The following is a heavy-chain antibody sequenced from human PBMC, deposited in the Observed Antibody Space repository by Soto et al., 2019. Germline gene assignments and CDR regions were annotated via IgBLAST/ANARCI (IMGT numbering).Heavy chain of an antibody. J-gene: IGHJ4*02. D-gene: IGHD3-3*01. Sequence: QVQLVESGGGVVQPGRSLRLSCAASGFTFSSSAMHWVRQAPGKGLEWVAGISYDGSNKYYADSVKGRFTISRDNSKNTLYLQMNSLRAEDTAVYYCARDKRDLRFLEWSYYFDYWGQGTLVTVSS. CDR3: ARDKRDLRFLEWSYYFDY. CDR2: ISYDGSNK. V-gene: IGHV3-30-3*01. CDR1: GFTFSSSA.